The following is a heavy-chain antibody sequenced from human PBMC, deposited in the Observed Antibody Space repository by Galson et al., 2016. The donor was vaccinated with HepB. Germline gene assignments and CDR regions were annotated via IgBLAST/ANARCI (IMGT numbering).Heavy chain of an antibody. D-gene: IGHD6-13*01. Sequence: SLRLSCAASGFIFSRYSMNWVRQAPGEGLEWLSYISSSSNTIKYADSVKGRFTISRDNARNSLSLQMNSLSAEDTAVYYCARGGIGGFPYYYYYGMDVWGQGTTVTVSS. J-gene: IGHJ6*02. CDR1: GFIFSRYS. CDR2: ISSSSNTI. CDR3: ARGGIGGFPYYYYYGMDV. V-gene: IGHV3-48*04.